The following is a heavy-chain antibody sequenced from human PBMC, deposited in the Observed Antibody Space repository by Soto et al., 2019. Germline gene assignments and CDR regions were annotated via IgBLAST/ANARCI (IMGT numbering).Heavy chain of an antibody. CDR2: ISYDGSNK. CDR3: AKDIAYYYDSSAQFDY. J-gene: IGHJ4*02. CDR1: GFTFSSYG. D-gene: IGHD3-22*01. Sequence: GGSLRLSCAASGFTFSSYGMHWVRQAPGKGLEWVAVISYDGSNKYYADSVKGRFTISRDNSKNTLYLQMNSLRAEDTAVYYCAKDIAYYYDSSAQFDYWGQGTLVTVSS. V-gene: IGHV3-30*18.